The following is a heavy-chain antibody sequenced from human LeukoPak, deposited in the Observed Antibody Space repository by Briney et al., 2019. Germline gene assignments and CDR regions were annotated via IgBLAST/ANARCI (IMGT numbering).Heavy chain of an antibody. V-gene: IGHV1-2*02. CDR3: ARGGGIAVAGDFDY. CDR1: GYTFTGYY. Sequence: GASVKVSCKASGYTFTGYYMHWVRQAPGQGLEWMGWINPNSGGTNYAQKFQGKVTMTRDTSISTAYMELSRLSSDDTAVYYCARGGGIAVAGDFDYWGQGTLVTVSS. D-gene: IGHD6-19*01. J-gene: IGHJ4*02. CDR2: INPNSGGT.